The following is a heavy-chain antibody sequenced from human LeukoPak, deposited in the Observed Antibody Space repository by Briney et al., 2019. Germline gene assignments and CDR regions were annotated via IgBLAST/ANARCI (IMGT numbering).Heavy chain of an antibody. D-gene: IGHD3-16*01. CDR3: ARGGVYYFDF. CDR1: GGSISSYY. Sequence: PSETLSLTCTVSGGSISSYYWSWIRQPPGKGLEWIGYIYYSGSTNYDPSLKSRVTISVYTSKNQFSLKLSSVTAADTAVYYCARGGVYYFDFWGQGTLVTVSS. V-gene: IGHV4-59*01. CDR2: IYYSGST. J-gene: IGHJ4*02.